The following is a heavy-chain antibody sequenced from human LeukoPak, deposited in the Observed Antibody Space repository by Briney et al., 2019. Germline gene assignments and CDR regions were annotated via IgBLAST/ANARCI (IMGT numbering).Heavy chain of an antibody. V-gene: IGHV3-7*01. D-gene: IGHD3-22*01. J-gene: IGHJ4*02. CDR3: ARDRVPYYDSSGYSDY. CDR2: IKQDGSEK. Sequence: GGSLRLSCAASGFTFSSYWMSWVRQAPGKGLEWVAHIKQDGSEKYYVDSVKGRFTISRDNAKNSLYLQMNSLRAEDTAVYYCARDRVPYYDSSGYSDYWGQGTLVTVSS. CDR1: GFTFSSYW.